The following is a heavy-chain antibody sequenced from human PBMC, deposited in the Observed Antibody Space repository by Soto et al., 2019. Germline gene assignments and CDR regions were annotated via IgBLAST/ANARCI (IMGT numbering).Heavy chain of an antibody. J-gene: IGHJ6*02. Sequence: SETLSLTCTVSGGSISSGGYYWSWIRQHPGKGLEWIGYIYYSGSTYYNPSLKSRVTISVDTSKNQFSLKLSSVTAADTAVYYCARVVAAACYYGMDVWGQGTTVTVSS. CDR3: ARVVAAACYYGMDV. CDR2: IYYSGST. V-gene: IGHV4-31*03. CDR1: GGSISSGGYY. D-gene: IGHD6-13*01.